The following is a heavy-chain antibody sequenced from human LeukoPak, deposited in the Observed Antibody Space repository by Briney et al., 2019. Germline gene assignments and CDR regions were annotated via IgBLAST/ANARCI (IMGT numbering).Heavy chain of an antibody. CDR3: AREKGAVAGYYYGMDV. CDR1: GFIFSNYG. Sequence: GGSLRLSCAASGFIFSNYGMHWARQAPGKGLEWVGVIWSDGSNVKYPDSVKGRFTISRDNSKNTLYLQMNSLRAEDTAVYYCAREKGAVAGYYYGMDVWGQGTTVTVSS. D-gene: IGHD6-19*01. V-gene: IGHV3-33*01. CDR2: IWSDGSNV. J-gene: IGHJ6*02.